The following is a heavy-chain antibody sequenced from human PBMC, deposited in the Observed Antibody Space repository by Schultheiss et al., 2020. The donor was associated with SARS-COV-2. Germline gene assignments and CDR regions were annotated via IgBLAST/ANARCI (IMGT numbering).Heavy chain of an antibody. CDR1: GFTFSSYA. D-gene: IGHD5-24*01. V-gene: IGHV3-53*01. CDR3: ARDTEMATISF. Sequence: GGSLRLSCSASGFTFSSYAMHWVRQAPGKGLEWVSVIYSGGSTYYADSVKGRFTVSRDNSKNTLYLQMNSLRAEDTAVYYCARDTEMATISFGGQGTLVTVSS. CDR2: IYSGGST. J-gene: IGHJ4*02.